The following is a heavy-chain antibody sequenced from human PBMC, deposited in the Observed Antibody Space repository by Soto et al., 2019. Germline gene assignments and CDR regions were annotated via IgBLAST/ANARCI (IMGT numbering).Heavy chain of an antibody. CDR1: GFTFSSYA. CDR3: AKSITARPFDY. V-gene: IGHV3-23*01. CDR2: ISGSGGNT. D-gene: IGHD6-6*01. Sequence: EVQLLESGGGLVQPGGSLRLSCTASGFTFSSYAMSWFRQAPGKGLEWVSAISGSGGNTYYADSVKGRFTISRDNSKNTLYLQMNSLRAEDTAVYYCAKSITARPFDYWGQGALVTVSS. J-gene: IGHJ4*02.